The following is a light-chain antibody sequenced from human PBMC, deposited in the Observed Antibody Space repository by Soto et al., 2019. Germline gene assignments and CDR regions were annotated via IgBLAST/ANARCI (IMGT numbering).Light chain of an antibody. V-gene: IGKV1-39*01. CDR3: QQSYSTPPVT. CDR2: AAS. CDR1: QSISSY. Sequence: DIQMTQSPSSLSASVGDRVTITCRASQSISSYLNWYQQKPGKAPKLLIYAASSLQSGVPSRFSGSGSGTDFTLTISSLQPEDFATYYCQQSYSTPPVTFGKGTMVDIK. J-gene: IGKJ1*01.